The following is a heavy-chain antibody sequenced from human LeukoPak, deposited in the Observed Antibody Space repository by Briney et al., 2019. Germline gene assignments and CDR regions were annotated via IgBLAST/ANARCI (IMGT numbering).Heavy chain of an antibody. Sequence: PGGSLRLSCAASGIIFSSDAMTWVRQAPGKGLEWVSSINGGTTLYAASVEGRFTISRDSSKNTLFLQMNSLRAEDTAVYYCARDRSSGSYYLYYFDYWGQGTLVTVSS. J-gene: IGHJ4*02. CDR3: ARDRSSGSYYLYYFDY. D-gene: IGHD1-26*01. CDR1: GIIFSSDA. CDR2: INGGTT. V-gene: IGHV3-23*01.